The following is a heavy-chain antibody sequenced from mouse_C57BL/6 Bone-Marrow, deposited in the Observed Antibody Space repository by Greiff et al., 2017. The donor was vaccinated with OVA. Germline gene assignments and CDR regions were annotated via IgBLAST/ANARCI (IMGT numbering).Heavy chain of an antibody. CDR3: ARYYYDYDDYYAMDY. V-gene: IGHV1-55*01. CDR2: IYPGSGST. Sequence: QVQLQQPGAELVKPGASVKMSCKASGYTFTSYWITWVKQRPGQGLEWIGDIYPGSGSTKYNEKFKSKATLTVDTSSSTAYMQLSSLTSADSAVYYCARYYYDYDDYYAMDYWFQGTSVTVSS. J-gene: IGHJ4*01. CDR1: GYTFTSYW. D-gene: IGHD2-4*01.